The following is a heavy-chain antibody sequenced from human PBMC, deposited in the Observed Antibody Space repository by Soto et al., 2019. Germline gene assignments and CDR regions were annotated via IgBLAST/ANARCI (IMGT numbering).Heavy chain of an antibody. V-gene: IGHV1-18*01. D-gene: IGHD1-26*01. J-gene: IGHJ4*02. Sequence: ASVKVSCKASGYTFTSYGISWVRQAPGQGLEWMGWISAYNGNTNYAQKLQGRVTMTTDTSTSTAYMELRSLRSDDTAVYYRARDKSGWVNFDYWGQGTLVTVSS. CDR3: ARDKSGWVNFDY. CDR1: GYTFTSYG. CDR2: ISAYNGNT.